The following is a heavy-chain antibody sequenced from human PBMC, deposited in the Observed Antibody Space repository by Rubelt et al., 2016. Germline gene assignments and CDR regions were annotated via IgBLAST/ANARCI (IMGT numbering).Heavy chain of an antibody. CDR1: GGSISSYY. V-gene: IGHV4-59*01. D-gene: IGHD6-19*01. Sequence: WLTCTVSGGSISSYYWSWIRQPPGKGLEWIGYIYYSGSTNYNPSLKSRVTISVDTSKNQFSLKLSSVTAADTAVYYCARPGYSSGWYWFDSWGQGTLVTVSS. CDR3: ARPGYSSGWYWFDS. CDR2: IYYSGST. J-gene: IGHJ5*01.